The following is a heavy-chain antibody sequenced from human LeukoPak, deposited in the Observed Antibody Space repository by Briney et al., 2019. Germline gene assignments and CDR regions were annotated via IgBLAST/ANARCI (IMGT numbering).Heavy chain of an antibody. CDR3: AKDRARFGEYLNFDY. D-gene: IGHD3-10*01. J-gene: IGHJ4*02. V-gene: IGHV3-30*02. Sequence: GGSLRLSCAASGFTFNNYGMHWVRQAPGKGLEWVAFIRYNGNNQYYADSVKGRFTISRDNSKNTLYLQMNSLRAEDTAVYYCAKDRARFGEYLNFDYWGQGTLVTVSS. CDR1: GFTFNNYG. CDR2: IRYNGNNQ.